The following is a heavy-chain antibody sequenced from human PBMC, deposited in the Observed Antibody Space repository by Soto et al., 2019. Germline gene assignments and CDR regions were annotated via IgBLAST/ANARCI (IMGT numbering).Heavy chain of an antibody. V-gene: IGHV3-23*01. CDR2: ISGSGGST. CDR3: AKAKAQSSGYTKYYFDY. CDR1: GFTFSCYA. D-gene: IGHD3-22*01. Sequence: GGSLRLSCAASGFTFSCYAMSWVRQAPGKGLEWVSAISGSGGSTYYADSVKGRFTISRDNSKNTLYLQMNSLRAEDTAVYYCAKAKAQSSGYTKYYFDYWGQGTLVTVSS. J-gene: IGHJ4*02.